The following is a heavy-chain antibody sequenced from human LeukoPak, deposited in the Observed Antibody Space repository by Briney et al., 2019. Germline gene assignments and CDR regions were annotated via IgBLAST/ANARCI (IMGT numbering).Heavy chain of an antibody. J-gene: IGHJ4*02. CDR1: GFTFSSYG. D-gene: IGHD6-19*01. CDR2: ISYDGSNK. V-gene: IGHV3-30*18. CDR3: AKDAALIAVAGPFDY. Sequence: GGSLRLSCAASGFTFSSYGMHWVRQAPGKGLEWVAVISYDGSNKYYADSVKGRFTISRDNSKNTLYLQMNSLRAEDTAVYYCAKDAALIAVAGPFDYWGQGTLVIVSS.